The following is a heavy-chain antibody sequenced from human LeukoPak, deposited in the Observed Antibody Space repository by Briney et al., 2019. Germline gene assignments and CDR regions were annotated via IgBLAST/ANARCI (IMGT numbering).Heavy chain of an antibody. CDR2: IGAKNGNT. Sequence: GASVKVSCKASGYNFNTYGLTWVRQAPGQGLEWMGWIGAKNGNTNYAQKFQGRVTMTTDTSTSTAYMELRSLTSDDTAMYYCAGDHHHSSFDPWGQGTLVTVSS. V-gene: IGHV1-18*01. D-gene: IGHD1-14*01. CDR1: GYNFNTYG. J-gene: IGHJ5*02. CDR3: AGDHHHSSFDP.